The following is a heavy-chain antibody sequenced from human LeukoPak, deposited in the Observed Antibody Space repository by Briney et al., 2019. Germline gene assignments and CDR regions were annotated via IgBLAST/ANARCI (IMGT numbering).Heavy chain of an antibody. CDR2: IYSGGST. V-gene: IGHV3-53*04. D-gene: IGHD3-22*01. Sequence: GGSLRLSCAASGFTFSSYWMSWVRQAPGKGLEWVSVIYSGGSTYYADSVKGRFTISRHNSKNTLYLQMNSLRAEDTAVYYCARAIGDSSGSHDAFDIWGQGTMVTVSS. CDR1: GFTFSSYW. CDR3: ARAIGDSSGSHDAFDI. J-gene: IGHJ3*02.